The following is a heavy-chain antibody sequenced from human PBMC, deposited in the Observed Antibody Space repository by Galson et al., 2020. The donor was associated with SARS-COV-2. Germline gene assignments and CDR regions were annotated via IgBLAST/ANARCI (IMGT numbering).Heavy chain of an antibody. CDR1: GYTFTGYY. V-gene: IGHV1-2*04. Sequence: ASVKVSCKASGYTFTGYYMHWVRQAPGQGLEWMGWIKPNSGGTNYAQKFQGWVTMTRDTSISTAYMELSRLRSDDTAVYYCARDSIAAHYGMDVWGQGTTVTVSS. CDR3: ARDSIAAHYGMDV. D-gene: IGHD6-13*01. CDR2: IKPNSGGT. J-gene: IGHJ6*02.